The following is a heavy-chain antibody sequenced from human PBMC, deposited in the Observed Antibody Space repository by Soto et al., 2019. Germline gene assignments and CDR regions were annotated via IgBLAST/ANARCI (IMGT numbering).Heavy chain of an antibody. D-gene: IGHD3-10*01. CDR2: IYYSGST. Sequence: SETLSLTCTVSGGSISSYYWSWIRQPPGKGLEWIGYIYYSGSTNYNPSLKSRVTISVDTSKNQFSLKLSSVTAADTAVYYCARQADRYYYGSGSYYNLYYFDYWGQGTLVTVSS. CDR1: GGSISSYY. V-gene: IGHV4-59*08. CDR3: ARQADRYYYGSGSYYNLYYFDY. J-gene: IGHJ4*02.